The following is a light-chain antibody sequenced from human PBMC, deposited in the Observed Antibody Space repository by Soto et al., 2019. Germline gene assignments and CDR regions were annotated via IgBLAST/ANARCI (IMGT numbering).Light chain of an antibody. V-gene: IGLV2-8*01. J-gene: IGLJ2*01. Sequence: QSAPTQPPSASGSPGQSVTFSCTGTSSDVGGYNYVSWYQQYPGKAPKLMIYEVYKRHSGVPDRFSGSKSGNTASLTVSGLQPDDEADYYCSAYAGSSTWGFGGGTELTVL. CDR1: SSDVGGYNY. CDR2: EVY. CDR3: SAYAGSSTWG.